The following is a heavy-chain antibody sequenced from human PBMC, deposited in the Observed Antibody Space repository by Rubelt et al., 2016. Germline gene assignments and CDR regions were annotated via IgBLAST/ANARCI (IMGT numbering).Heavy chain of an antibody. V-gene: IGHV7-4-1*02. D-gene: IGHD6-13*01. J-gene: IGHJ4*02. CDR3: ARDPSSWQGWLL. CDR1: GYTFTSYA. CDR2: INTNTGNP. Sequence: QVQLVQSGSELKKPGASVKVSCKASGYTFTSYAMNWVRQAPGQGLEWMGWINTNTGNPTYAQGCTGRFASSLDTAVITAYLQISSLKAEYTAVYYCARDPSSWQGWLLWGQGTLVTVSS.